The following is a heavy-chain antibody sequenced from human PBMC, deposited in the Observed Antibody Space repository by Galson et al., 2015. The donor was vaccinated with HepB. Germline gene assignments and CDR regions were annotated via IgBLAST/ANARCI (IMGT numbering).Heavy chain of an antibody. J-gene: IGHJ5*02. V-gene: IGHV1-69*13. D-gene: IGHD2-21*02. CDR3: APERREAYCGGDCHPDP. CDR1: GGTFSSYA. CDR2: IIPIFGTA. Sequence: SVKVSCKASGGTFSSYAISWVRQAPGQGLEWMGGIIPIFGTANYAQKFQGRVTITADESTSTAYMELSSLRSEDTAVYYCAPERREAYCGGDCHPDPWGQGTLVTVSS.